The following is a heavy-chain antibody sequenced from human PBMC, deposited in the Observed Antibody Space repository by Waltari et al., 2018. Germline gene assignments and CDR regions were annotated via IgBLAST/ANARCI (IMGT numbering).Heavy chain of an antibody. Sequence: QLQLQESGPGLVKPSETLSLTCTVSGGSISSSSYYWGWIRQTPGKGLEWIGSIYYSGSTYYNPSLKSRVTISVDTSKNQFSLKLSSVTAADTAVYYCARVRNDFWSGYLYYYGMDVWGQGTTVTVSS. CDR2: IYYSGST. D-gene: IGHD3-3*01. V-gene: IGHV4-39*07. CDR3: ARVRNDFWSGYLYYYGMDV. CDR1: GGSISSSSYY. J-gene: IGHJ6*02.